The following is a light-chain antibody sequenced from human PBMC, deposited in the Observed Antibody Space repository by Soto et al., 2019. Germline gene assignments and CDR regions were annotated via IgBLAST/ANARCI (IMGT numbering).Light chain of an antibody. V-gene: IGLV4-69*01. J-gene: IGLJ3*02. CDR1: SGHSSYA. CDR3: QTLGTGIQV. Sequence: QLVLTQSPSASASLGASVKLTCTLSSGHSSYAIAWHQQQPEKGPRYLMKLNSDGSHSKGDGIPDRFSGSSYGAERYLTISSLQSEDEADYYCQTLGTGIQVFGGGTKRTV. CDR2: LNSDGSH.